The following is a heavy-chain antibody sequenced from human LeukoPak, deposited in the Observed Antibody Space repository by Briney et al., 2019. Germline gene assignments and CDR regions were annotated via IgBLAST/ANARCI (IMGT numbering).Heavy chain of an antibody. CDR3: ARGTVLGYSYGLGARGAFDI. J-gene: IGHJ3*02. Sequence: SETLSLTCTVSGGSISTSNYYWGWIRQPPGKGLEWIGNIFYSGSTYYSPSLRSRVTISLDTSKNQFSLKLSSVTAADTAVYYCARGTVLGYSYGLGARGAFDIWGQGTMVTVSS. CDR2: IFYSGST. V-gene: IGHV4-39*07. CDR1: GGSISTSNYY. D-gene: IGHD5-18*01.